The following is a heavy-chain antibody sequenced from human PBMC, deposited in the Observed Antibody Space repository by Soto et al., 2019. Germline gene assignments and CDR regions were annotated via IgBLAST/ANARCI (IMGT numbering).Heavy chain of an antibody. CDR3: AKLAGLTSGSYVNY. Sequence: PGGSLRLSCAASGFTFSSYAMSWVRQAPGKGLERVSAISGSGGSTYYADSVKGRFTISRDNSKNTLYLQMNSLRAEDTAVYYCAKLAGLTSGSYVNYWGQGTLVTVSS. CDR2: ISGSGGST. D-gene: IGHD1-26*01. J-gene: IGHJ4*02. V-gene: IGHV3-23*01. CDR1: GFTFSSYA.